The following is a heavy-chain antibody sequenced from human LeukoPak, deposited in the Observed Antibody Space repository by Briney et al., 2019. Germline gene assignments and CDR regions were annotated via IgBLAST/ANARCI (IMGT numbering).Heavy chain of an antibody. V-gene: IGHV1-18*01. Sequence: GASVKVSCKASGYTFSSYGISWARQAPGQGLEYMGWISAYNGNTNYAQELQGRVTMTTHTSTSTAYMELRSLRSDDTAVYYCARQYYYGSGSYHGDDAFDIWGQGTMVIVSS. CDR2: ISAYNGNT. CDR1: GYTFSSYG. D-gene: IGHD3-10*01. CDR3: ARQYYYGSGSYHGDDAFDI. J-gene: IGHJ3*02.